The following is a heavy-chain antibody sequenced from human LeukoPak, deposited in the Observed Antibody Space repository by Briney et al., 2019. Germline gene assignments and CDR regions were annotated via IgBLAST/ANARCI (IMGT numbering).Heavy chain of an antibody. J-gene: IGHJ4*02. CDR1: GFTFSSYG. CDR2: IRYDGSNK. V-gene: IGHV3-30*02. Sequence: GGSLRLSCAASGFTFSSYGMHWVRQAPGKGLEWVAFIRYDGSNKYYADSVKGRFTISRDNSKNTLYLQTNSLRAEDTAVYYCAKDWAQFSPFTPGDYWGQGTLVTVSS. D-gene: IGHD3-16*01. CDR3: AKDWAQFSPFTPGDY.